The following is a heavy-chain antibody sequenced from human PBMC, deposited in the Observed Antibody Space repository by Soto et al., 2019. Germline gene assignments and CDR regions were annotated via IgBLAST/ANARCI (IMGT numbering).Heavy chain of an antibody. D-gene: IGHD3-10*01. CDR1: GGSISSYY. CDR3: ARHRGYGSGSYYMP. V-gene: IGHV4-59*08. CDR2: IYYSGST. Sequence: QVQLQESGPGLVKPSETLSLTCTVSGGSISSYYWSWIRQPPGKGLEWIGYIYYSGSTNYNPSLKSRVTISVDTSKNQFSLKLSSVTAADTAVYYCARHRGYGSGSYYMPWGQGTLVTVSS. J-gene: IGHJ4*02.